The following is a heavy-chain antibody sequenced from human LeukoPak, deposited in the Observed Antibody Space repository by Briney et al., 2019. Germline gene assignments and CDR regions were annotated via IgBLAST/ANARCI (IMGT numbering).Heavy chain of an antibody. J-gene: IGHJ4*02. CDR3: ARERDSSGYYSNYFDY. D-gene: IGHD3-22*01. CDR1: GGSISSYY. Sequence: SETLSLTCTVSGGSISSYYWSWIRQPPGKGLEGVGYIYYSGSTNYNPSLKSRVTISVDTSKKQFSLKLSSVTAADTAVYYCARERDSSGYYSNYFDYWGQGTLVTVSS. CDR2: IYYSGST. V-gene: IGHV4-59*12.